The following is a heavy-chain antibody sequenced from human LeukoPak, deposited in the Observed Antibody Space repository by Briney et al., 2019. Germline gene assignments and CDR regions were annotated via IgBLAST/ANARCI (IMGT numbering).Heavy chain of an antibody. J-gene: IGHJ4*02. Sequence: ASVKVSCKASDYTFTNYGVSWVRQAPGQGLEWMGWISAYNGKTYYAQKFQGRVTVTTDASTSTAYMDLRSLRSDDTAVYYCARTNLDCKNGVCYDYWGQGTPVTVSS. V-gene: IGHV1-18*01. D-gene: IGHD2-8*01. CDR2: ISAYNGKT. CDR1: DYTFTNYG. CDR3: ARTNLDCKNGVCYDY.